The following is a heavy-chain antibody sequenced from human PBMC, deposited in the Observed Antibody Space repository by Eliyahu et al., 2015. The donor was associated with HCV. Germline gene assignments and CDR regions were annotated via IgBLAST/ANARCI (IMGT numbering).Heavy chain of an antibody. CDR2: INSNGGDT. J-gene: IGHJ4*02. Sequence: EVQLVESGGGLVQPGGSLRLSCSVSGFTFSSYAMHWVRQAPGKGLEYVSAINSNGGDTYYADSVRGRFTISRDNSKKILYLQMSSLRADDTAVYYCVKDDSSGWYAHFDYWGQGTLVTVSS. D-gene: IGHD6-19*01. CDR3: VKDDSSGWYAHFDY. CDR1: GFTFSSYA. V-gene: IGHV3-64D*08.